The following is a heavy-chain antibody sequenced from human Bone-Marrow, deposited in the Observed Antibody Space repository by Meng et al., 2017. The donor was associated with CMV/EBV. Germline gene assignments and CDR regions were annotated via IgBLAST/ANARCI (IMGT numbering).Heavy chain of an antibody. CDR2: ISAYNGHT. J-gene: IGHJ4*02. V-gene: IGHV1-18*01. CDR1: GYTFTTYA. Sequence: ASVKVSCKASGYTFTTYAISWVRQAPGQGLEWMGWISAYNGHTDYAPKVHGRVTMTTDTSTSTAYMELRSLRSDDTAVYYYARGDGHTHYGGYFDSWGQGTLVTVSS. D-gene: IGHD5-24*01. CDR3: ARGDGHTHYGGYFDS.